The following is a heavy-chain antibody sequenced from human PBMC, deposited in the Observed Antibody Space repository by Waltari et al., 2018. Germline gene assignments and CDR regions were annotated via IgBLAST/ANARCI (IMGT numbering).Heavy chain of an antibody. J-gene: IGHJ3*02. CDR1: GGSISSSSYY. Sequence: QLQLQESGPGLVKPSETLSLTCTVSGGSISSSSYYWGWIRQPPGKGLEWIGSIYYSGITYYNPSLKSRVTISVDTSKNQFSLKLSSVTAADTAVYYCARVQGSYRERAFDIWGQGTMVTVSS. V-gene: IGHV4-39*07. CDR2: IYYSGIT. CDR3: ARVQGSYRERAFDI. D-gene: IGHD1-26*01.